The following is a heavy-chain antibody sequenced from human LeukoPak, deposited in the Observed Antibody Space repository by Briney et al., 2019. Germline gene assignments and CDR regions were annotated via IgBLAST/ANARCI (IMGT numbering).Heavy chain of an antibody. CDR1: GFTFSSYS. V-gene: IGHV3-21*01. CDR2: ISSSSSYI. CDR3: ARVHSGSYQYYYYYYMDV. D-gene: IGHD1-26*01. J-gene: IGHJ6*03. Sequence: GGSLRFSCAASGFTFSSYSMNWVRLAPGKGLEWVSSISSSSSYIYYADSVMGRFTISRDNANNSLYLQMNSLRAEDTAVYYCARVHSGSYQYYYYYYMDVWGKGTTVTVSS.